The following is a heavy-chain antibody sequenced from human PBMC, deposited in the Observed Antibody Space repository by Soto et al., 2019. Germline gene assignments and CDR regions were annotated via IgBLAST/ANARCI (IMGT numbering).Heavy chain of an antibody. CDR1: GYTFTGYY. V-gene: IGHV1-2*04. CDR3: ARSSSGVYDSSGYYXVD. CDR2: INPNSGGT. D-gene: IGHD3-22*01. J-gene: IGHJ4*02. Sequence: GASVKVSCKASGYTFTGYYMHWLRQAAGQGLEWMGWINPNSGGTNYAQKFQGWVTMTRDTSISTAYMELSRLRSDDTAVYYCARSSSGVYDSSGYYXVDWGQGTLVTVSS.